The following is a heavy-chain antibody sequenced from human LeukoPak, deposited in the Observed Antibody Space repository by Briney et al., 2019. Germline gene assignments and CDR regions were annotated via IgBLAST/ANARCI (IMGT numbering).Heavy chain of an antibody. V-gene: IGHV3-7*01. CDR2: IKQDGSEK. CDR3: ARDERYDYGDSHFDY. D-gene: IGHD4-17*01. Sequence: GGSLRLSCAASGFTFSNYWMSWVRQAPGKGLEWVANIKQDGSEKYYVDSVKGRFTISRDNAKNSLYLQMNSLRAEDTVVYYCARDERYDYGDSHFDYWGQGTLVTVSS. CDR1: GFTFSNYW. J-gene: IGHJ4*02.